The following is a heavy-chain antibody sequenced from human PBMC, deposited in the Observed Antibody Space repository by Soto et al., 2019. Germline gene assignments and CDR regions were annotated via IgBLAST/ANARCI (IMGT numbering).Heavy chain of an antibody. Sequence: QVQLVESGGGVVQPGRSLRLSCAASGFTVSSYGMHWVRQAPGKGLEWVAVISRDGGTKYNADSVKGRFTTSRDNSRNTLFLEMNSLSGDDMAVYYCTGEVASGYWGQGTLVTVSS. J-gene: IGHJ1*01. CDR3: TGEVASGY. CDR2: ISRDGGTK. D-gene: IGHD2-8*02. V-gene: IGHV3-30*03. CDR1: GFTVSSYG.